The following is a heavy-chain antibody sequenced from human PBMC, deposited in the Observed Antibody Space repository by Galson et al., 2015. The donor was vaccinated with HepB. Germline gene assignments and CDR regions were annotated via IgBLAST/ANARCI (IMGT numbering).Heavy chain of an antibody. CDR1: GYTFTSYY. CDR3: ARASKKQRITIFGVVNPIYYYYYMDV. V-gene: IGHV1-69*13. D-gene: IGHD3-3*01. CDR2: IIPIFGTA. Sequence: SVKVSCKASGYTFTSYYMHWVRQAPGQGLEWMGGIIPIFGTANYAQKFQGRVTITADESTSTAYMELSSLRSEDTAVYYCARASKKQRITIFGVVNPIYYYYYMDVWGKGTTVTVSS. J-gene: IGHJ6*03.